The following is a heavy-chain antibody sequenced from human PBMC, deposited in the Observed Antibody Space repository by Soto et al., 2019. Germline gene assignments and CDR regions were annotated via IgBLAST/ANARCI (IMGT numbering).Heavy chain of an antibody. Sequence: QVQLVESGGGVVQPGRSLRLSCAASGFTFSSYGMHWVRQAPGKGLEWVAVISYDGSNKYYADSVKGRFTISRDNSKNTLYLPMNSLSAEDTAVYYCAKASRDSRNWYFHLWGRGTLVTVSS. CDR2: ISYDGSNK. CDR3: AKASRDSRNWYFHL. J-gene: IGHJ2*01. V-gene: IGHV3-30*18. CDR1: GFTFSSYG. D-gene: IGHD2-21*02.